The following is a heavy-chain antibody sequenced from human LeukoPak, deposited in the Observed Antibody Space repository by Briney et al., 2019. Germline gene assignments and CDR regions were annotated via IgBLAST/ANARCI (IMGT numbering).Heavy chain of an antibody. CDR2: IRYDGSNK. CDR3: AKDGRVQLWLTSLDY. D-gene: IGHD5-18*01. V-gene: IGHV3-30*02. J-gene: IGHJ4*02. Sequence: GGSLRLSCAASGFTLSSYGMHWVRQAPGKGLEWVAFIRYDGSNKYYADSVKGRFTISRDNSKNTLYLQMNSLRAEDTAVYYCAKDGRVQLWLTSLDYWGQGTLVTVSS. CDR1: GFTLSSYG.